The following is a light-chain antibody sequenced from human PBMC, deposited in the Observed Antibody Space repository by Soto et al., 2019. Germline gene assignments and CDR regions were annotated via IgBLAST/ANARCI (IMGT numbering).Light chain of an antibody. CDR2: GAS. Sequence: EIVLTQSPGTLSLSPGERATLSCRASQSVSSSYLAWYRQKPGQAPRLLIYGASSRATGIPDRFSGSGPGTDFTLTISRLEPEDFAVYYCQQYGSSPWTFGQGTKVDIK. J-gene: IGKJ1*01. CDR1: QSVSSSY. CDR3: QQYGSSPWT. V-gene: IGKV3-20*01.